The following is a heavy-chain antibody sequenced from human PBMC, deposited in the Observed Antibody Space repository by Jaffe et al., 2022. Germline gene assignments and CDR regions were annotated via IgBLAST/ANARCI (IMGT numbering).Heavy chain of an antibody. J-gene: IGHJ4*02. CDR2: ISWNSGSI. D-gene: IGHD5-12*01. CDR3: AKDIVLRGYSGYPTTFDY. V-gene: IGHV3-9*01. CDR1: GFTFDDYA. Sequence: EVQLVESGGGLVQPGRSLRLSCAASGFTFDDYAMHWVRQAPGKGLEWVSGISWNSGSIGYADSVKGRFTISRDNAKNSLYLQMNSLRAEDTALYYCAKDIVLRGYSGYPTTFDYWGQGTLVTVSS.